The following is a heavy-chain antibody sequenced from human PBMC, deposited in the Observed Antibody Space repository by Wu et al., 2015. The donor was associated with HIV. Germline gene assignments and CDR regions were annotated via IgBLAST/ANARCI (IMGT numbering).Heavy chain of an antibody. D-gene: IGHD3-10*01. CDR2: ISAYNGHT. J-gene: IGHJ3*02. CDR3: ARKLKEAQLLWFGDHAFHI. CDR1: GYKFTNFG. Sequence: QVQLVQSGTEVKKTGASVKVSCQASGYKFTNFGISWVRQAPGQGLEWIGWISAYNGHTNYAPKFQGRVTMTTDTTTSTAHMEMRSLRSDDTAVYYCARKLKEAQLLWFGDHAFHIWGQGTMVTVSS. V-gene: IGHV1-18*01.